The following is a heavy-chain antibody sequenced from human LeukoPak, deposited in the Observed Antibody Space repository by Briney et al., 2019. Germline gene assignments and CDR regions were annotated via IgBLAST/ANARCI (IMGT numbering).Heavy chain of an antibody. CDR3: ARGDGGYYYGMDV. J-gene: IGHJ6*02. D-gene: IGHD3-3*01. V-gene: IGHV3-48*03. CDR1: GFTFSSYE. Sequence: PGGSLRLSCAASGFTFSSYEMNWVRQAPGKGLEWVSYISGSGGTIKYADSVKGRFTISRDNAKNSLYLHLNSLRVEDTASYYCARGDGGYYYGMDVWGQGTTVTVSS. CDR2: ISGSGGTI.